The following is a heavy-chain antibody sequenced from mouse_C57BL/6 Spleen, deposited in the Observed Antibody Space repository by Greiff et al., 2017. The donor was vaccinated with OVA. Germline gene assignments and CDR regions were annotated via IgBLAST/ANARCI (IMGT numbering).Heavy chain of an antibody. V-gene: IGHV1-26*01. CDR1: GYTFTDYY. Sequence: VQLQQSGPELVKPGASVKISCKASGYTFTDYYMNWVKQSPGKSLEWIGDINPNNGGTSSNQKFKGKATLTVDNSSSTAYMQLRSLTYEDSAVYYCARSYDCGAWFDYWGQGTLVTVSA. CDR2: INPNNGGT. D-gene: IGHD2-4*01. J-gene: IGHJ3*01. CDR3: ARSYDCGAWFDY.